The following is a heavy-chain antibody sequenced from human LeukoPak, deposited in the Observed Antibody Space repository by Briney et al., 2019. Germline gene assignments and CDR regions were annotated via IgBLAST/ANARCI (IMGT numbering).Heavy chain of an antibody. Sequence: LGESLRLSCAASGFTFSNYAMGWVRQAPGKGLEWVSAITGSGAGTFYADSVKGRFTISRDNSKNTLYLQMNSLRADDTAVYYCAKSRARREGSSGSIDYWGQGTLVTVSS. J-gene: IGHJ4*02. CDR2: ITGSGAGT. CDR3: AKSRARREGSSGSIDY. CDR1: GFTFSNYA. V-gene: IGHV3-23*01. D-gene: IGHD3-22*01.